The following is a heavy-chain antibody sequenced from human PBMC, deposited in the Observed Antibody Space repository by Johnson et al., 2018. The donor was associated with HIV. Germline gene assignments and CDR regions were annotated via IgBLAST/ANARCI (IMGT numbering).Heavy chain of an antibody. CDR3: SYIFVDTAMDKTTTDAFDI. V-gene: IGHV3-30*02. Sequence: QEQLVESGGGVVQPGGSLRLSCAASGFTFSSYGMHWVRQAPGKGLEWVAFIRYDGSNKYYADSVKGRFTISRDNSKNTLYLQMNSLRAEDTAVYYCSYIFVDTAMDKTTTDAFDIWSQGTMVTVSS. CDR1: GFTFSSYG. CDR2: IRYDGSNK. J-gene: IGHJ3*02. D-gene: IGHD5-18*01.